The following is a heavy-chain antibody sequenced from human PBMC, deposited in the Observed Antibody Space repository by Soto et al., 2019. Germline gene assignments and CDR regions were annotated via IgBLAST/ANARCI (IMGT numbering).Heavy chain of an antibody. V-gene: IGHV3-30-3*01. CDR3: ARDRVPAAMAYYYGRDV. CDR1: GFTFSSYA. CDR2: IAYEGSNK. D-gene: IGHD2-2*01. Sequence: QVQLVESGGGVVQPGRSLRLSCAASGFTFSSYAMHWVRQAPGKGLEWVSVIAYEGSNKYYADSVKGRFTISRDNSKNTLYLQMNSLRAEDTAVYYCARDRVPAAMAYYYGRDVWGQGTTVTVSS. J-gene: IGHJ6*02.